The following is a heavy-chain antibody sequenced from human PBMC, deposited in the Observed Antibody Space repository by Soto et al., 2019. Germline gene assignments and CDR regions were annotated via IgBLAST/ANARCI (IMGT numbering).Heavy chain of an antibody. CDR2: IYYSGST. D-gene: IGHD6-13*01. Sequence: SETLSLTCTVSGGSISSSSYYWGWIRQPPGKGLEWIGSIYYSGSTYYNPSLKSRVTISVDTSKNQFSLKLSSVTAADTAVYYCVRRHVSATGIDWFDPWGQGTLVTVSS. V-gene: IGHV4-39*01. J-gene: IGHJ5*02. CDR3: VRRHVSATGIDWFDP. CDR1: GGSISSSSYY.